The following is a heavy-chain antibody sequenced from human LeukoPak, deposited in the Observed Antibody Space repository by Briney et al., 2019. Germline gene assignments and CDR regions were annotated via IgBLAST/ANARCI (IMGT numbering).Heavy chain of an antibody. CDR2: INPNSGGT. CDR1: GYTFTGYY. Sequence: ASVKVSCKASGYTFTGYYMHWVRQAPGQGLEWMGWINPNSGGTNYAQKLQGRVTMTTDTSTSTAYMELRSLRSDDTAVYYCARWDPSSTSLDYWGQGTLVTVSS. J-gene: IGHJ4*02. V-gene: IGHV1-2*02. CDR3: ARWDPSSTSLDY. D-gene: IGHD2-2*01.